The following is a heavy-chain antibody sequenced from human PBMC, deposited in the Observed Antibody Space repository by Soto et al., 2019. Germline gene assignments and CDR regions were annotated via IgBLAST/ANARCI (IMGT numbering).Heavy chain of an antibody. CDR1: GGSIGSGGYY. D-gene: IGHD3-10*01. CDR2: IYYSGST. Sequence: QVQLQESGPGLVKPSQTLSLTCTVSGGSIGSGGYYWSWIRQHPGKALEWIGYIYYSGSTYYNPSLTSRVTISVDTSKNQFSLKLSSMPAADTAVYYCARLTSGPVYFDYWGQGTLVTVSS. V-gene: IGHV4-31*03. CDR3: ARLTSGPVYFDY. J-gene: IGHJ4*02.